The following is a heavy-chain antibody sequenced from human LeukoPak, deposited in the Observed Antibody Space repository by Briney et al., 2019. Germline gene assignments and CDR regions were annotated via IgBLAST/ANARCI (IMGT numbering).Heavy chain of an antibody. CDR3: ARDAYDDASES. CDR2: LRPDGRDK. Sequence: PGGSLRLSCAGSGFTFSYYWMTWVRQAPGKGLEWVANLRPDGRDKYYADSVKGRFTISRDNAKNSLYLQMNGLRADDTAIYYCARDAYDDASESWGQGTLVTVSS. CDR1: GFTFSYYW. J-gene: IGHJ5*02. D-gene: IGHD3-3*01. V-gene: IGHV3-7*01.